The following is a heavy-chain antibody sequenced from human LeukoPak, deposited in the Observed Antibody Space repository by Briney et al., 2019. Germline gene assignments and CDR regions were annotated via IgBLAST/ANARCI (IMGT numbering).Heavy chain of an antibody. CDR2: ISAYNGNT. V-gene: IGHV1-18*01. J-gene: IGHJ5*02. Sequence: GASVKVSCKASGYTFTSYGISWVRQAPGQGLEWMGWISAYNGNTNYAQKLQGRVTMTTDTSTSTAYMELRSLRSDDTAVYYCARIYYGSGSYYNLWGFWFDPWGQGTLVTVSS. D-gene: IGHD3-10*01. CDR3: ARIYYGSGSYYNLWGFWFDP. CDR1: GYTFTSYG.